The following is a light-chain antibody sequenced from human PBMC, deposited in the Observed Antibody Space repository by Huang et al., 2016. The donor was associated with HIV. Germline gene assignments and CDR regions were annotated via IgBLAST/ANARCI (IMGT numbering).Light chain of an antibody. Sequence: EIVMTQSPATLSVSPGERATLSCRASQTVNSNLAWYQHKPGQAPRHLIYGASPRATGVPARFSGSGSETKFTLTISSLQSEDFAVYYCQQYNNWLAFGQGTKVEIK. J-gene: IGKJ1*01. CDR2: GAS. CDR1: QTVNSN. CDR3: QQYNNWLA. V-gene: IGKV3-15*01.